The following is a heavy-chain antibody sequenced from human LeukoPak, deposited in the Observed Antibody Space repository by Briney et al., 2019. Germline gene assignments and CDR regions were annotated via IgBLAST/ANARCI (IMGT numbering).Heavy chain of an antibody. CDR2: ISSSSSTI. J-gene: IGHJ4*02. D-gene: IGHD1-14*01. CDR1: GFTFSSYS. CDR3: ARDKGTYHNKYYFDY. Sequence: GGSLRLSCAVSGFTFSSYSMNWVRQAPGKGLEWLSYISSSSSTIFYADSVKGRFTISRDNAKNSLYLQMNSLRDEDAAVYFCARDKGTYHNKYYFDYWGQGTLVTVSS. V-gene: IGHV3-48*02.